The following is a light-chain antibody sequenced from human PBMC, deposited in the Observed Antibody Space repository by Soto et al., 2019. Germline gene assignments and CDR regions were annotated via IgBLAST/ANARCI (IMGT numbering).Light chain of an antibody. CDR3: QVWASTAEFFV. CDR2: DAT. Sequence: SYDLTQPPSVSVAPGQTAKSTGGGDKIGSKIVHWYKQRPGQAPVAVVFDATDRPSGIPDRISASRSGDTATLTISRVDAGDEADYYCQVWASTAEFFVFGSGTKVTVL. J-gene: IGLJ1*01. V-gene: IGLV3-21*02. CDR1: KIGSKI.